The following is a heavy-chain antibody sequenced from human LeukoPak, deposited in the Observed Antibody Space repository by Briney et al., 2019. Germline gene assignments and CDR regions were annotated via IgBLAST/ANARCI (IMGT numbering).Heavy chain of an antibody. J-gene: IGHJ4*02. Sequence: GGSLSLSCAASGFTFCSYSIHWGRQTPGKGLECVSSISSTSSYIYYADSVKGRFTISRDNAKNTVYLQMKSLRAEDTAVYYCARDWAGSSYDYWGQGTLVTVSS. CDR1: GFTFCSYS. CDR3: ARDWAGSSYDY. CDR2: ISSTSSYI. D-gene: IGHD3-10*01. V-gene: IGHV3-21*01.